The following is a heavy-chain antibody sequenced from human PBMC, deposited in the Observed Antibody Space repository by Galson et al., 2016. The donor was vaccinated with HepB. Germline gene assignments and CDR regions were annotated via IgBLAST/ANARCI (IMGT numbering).Heavy chain of an antibody. CDR2: ISYDGTNK. CDR1: GFIFSTHA. D-gene: IGHD1-1*01. CDR3: ANGGTPVDY. Sequence: SLRLSCAGSGFIFSTHAMSWVRQAPGKGLEWLALISYDGTNKYYADSVKGRFTISRDNSKNTLYLQMNSLRPEDTALYYCANGGTPVDYWGQGTLVTVSS. J-gene: IGHJ4*02. V-gene: IGHV3-30*18.